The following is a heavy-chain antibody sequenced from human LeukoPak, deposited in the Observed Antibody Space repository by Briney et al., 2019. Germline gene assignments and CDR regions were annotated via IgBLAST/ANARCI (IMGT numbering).Heavy chain of an antibody. CDR1: GYRFTSYW. Sequence: EESLKISCKGSGYRFTSYWIGWVRQMPGKGLEWMGIIYPGDSDTRYSPSFQGQVTISDDKSISTAFLQWSSLKASDTAMYYCARRHSGGGNSSWFDPWGQGTLVTVSS. V-gene: IGHV5-51*01. D-gene: IGHD4-23*01. CDR3: ARRHSGGGNSSWFDP. J-gene: IGHJ5*02. CDR2: IYPGDSDT.